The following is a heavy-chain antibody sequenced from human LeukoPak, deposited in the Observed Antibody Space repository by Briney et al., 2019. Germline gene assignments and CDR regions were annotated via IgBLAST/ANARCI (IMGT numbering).Heavy chain of an antibody. Sequence: SETLSLTCAVSGGSISSGDYSWSWIRQPPGKGLEWIGYIYYTDSYYNPSLKSRVTISLDTSKNQFSLKLNSVTAADTAVYYCASHSGGYAYWGQGTLVTVSS. J-gene: IGHJ4*02. CDR2: IYYTDS. CDR1: GGSISSGDYS. CDR3: ASHSGGYAY. D-gene: IGHD5-12*01. V-gene: IGHV4-30-4*07.